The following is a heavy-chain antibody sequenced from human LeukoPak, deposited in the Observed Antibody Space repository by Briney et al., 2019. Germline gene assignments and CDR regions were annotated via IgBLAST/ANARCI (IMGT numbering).Heavy chain of an antibody. Sequence: PGGSLRLSCAASGFTFSYYWMTWVRQAPGRGLEWVANIDIDGNKKDYVDSVKGRFTISRDNAKKSLHLQMNSLRAEDTGVYYCAGGSGWLIDYWGQGTLVTVSS. J-gene: IGHJ4*02. CDR1: GFTFSYYW. CDR2: IDIDGNKK. CDR3: AGGSGWLIDY. V-gene: IGHV3-7*03. D-gene: IGHD6-19*01.